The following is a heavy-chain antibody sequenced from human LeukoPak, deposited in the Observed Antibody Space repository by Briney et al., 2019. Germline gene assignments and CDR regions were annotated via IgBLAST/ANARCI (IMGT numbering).Heavy chain of an antibody. CDR1: GYSISSGYY. D-gene: IGHD5-24*01. J-gene: IGHJ4*02. CDR3: ARGGNVYNYRSYFDY. CDR2: IYHSGST. V-gene: IGHV4-38-2*02. Sequence: SETLSLTCTVSGYSISSGYYWGWIRQPPGKGLEWIGSIYHSGSTYYNPSLKSRVTISVDTSKNQFSLKLNSVTAADTAVYYCARGGNVYNYRSYFDYWGQGTLVTVSS.